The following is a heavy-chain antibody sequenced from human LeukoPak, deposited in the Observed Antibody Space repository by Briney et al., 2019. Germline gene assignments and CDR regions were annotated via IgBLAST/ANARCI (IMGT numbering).Heavy chain of an antibody. D-gene: IGHD3-22*01. J-gene: IGHJ6*02. CDR3: ARAEGYYDSSGYSTYYYGMDV. CDR2: LYYSGSS. Sequence: SETLSLTCTVSGDSINSRGYYWGWIRQPQGKGLEWIGSLYYSGSSYHNPSLKSRVTISVDTSKNQFSLKLSSVTAADTAVYYCARAEGYYDSSGYSTYYYGMDVWGQGTTVTVSS. CDR1: GDSINSRGYY. V-gene: IGHV4-39*07.